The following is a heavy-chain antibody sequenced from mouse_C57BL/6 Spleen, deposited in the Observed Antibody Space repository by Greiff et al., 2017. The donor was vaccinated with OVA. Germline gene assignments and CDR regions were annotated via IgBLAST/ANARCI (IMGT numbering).Heavy chain of an antibody. J-gene: IGHJ3*01. CDR1: GYTFTSYW. CDR2: IHPNSGST. CDR3: ARIYDEYDRFAY. D-gene: IGHD2-4*01. V-gene: IGHV1-64*01. Sequence: QVQLQQPGAELVKPGASVKLSCKASGYTFTSYWMHWVKQRPGQGLEWIGMIHPNSGSTNYNEKLKSKATLTVDKSSSTAYMQLSSLTSEDAAVYYCARIYDEYDRFAYWGQGTLVTVSA.